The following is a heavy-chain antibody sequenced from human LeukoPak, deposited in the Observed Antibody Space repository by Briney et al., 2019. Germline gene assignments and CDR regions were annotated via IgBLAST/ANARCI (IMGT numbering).Heavy chain of an antibody. Sequence: GGSLRLSCAGSGFTFSGSWMSWVRQAPGKGLEWVANINQDGSGEYYVDSVKGRFTISRDNAKNSLYLQMNSLRAEDTGVYYCTTGVRGGEASWGQGTLVTVSS. CDR3: TTGVRGGEAS. J-gene: IGHJ5*02. D-gene: IGHD2-21*01. V-gene: IGHV3-7*03. CDR2: INQDGSGE. CDR1: GFTFSGSW.